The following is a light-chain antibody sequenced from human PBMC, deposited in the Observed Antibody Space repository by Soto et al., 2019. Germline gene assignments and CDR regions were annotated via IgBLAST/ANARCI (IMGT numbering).Light chain of an antibody. V-gene: IGLV2-23*01. CDR1: SSDVGSYNL. CDR3: CSYAGSSTHVV. Sequence: QSALTKPASVSGSPGQSITISCTGTSSDVGSYNLVSWYQQHPGKAPKLMIYEGSKRPSGVSNRFSGYKSGNTASLTISGLQAEDEADYYCCSYAGSSTHVVFGGGTKLTVL. J-gene: IGLJ2*01. CDR2: EGS.